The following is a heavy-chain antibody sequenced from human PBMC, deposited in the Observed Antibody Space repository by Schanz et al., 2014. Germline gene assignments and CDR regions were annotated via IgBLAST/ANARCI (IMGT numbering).Heavy chain of an antibody. D-gene: IGHD4-17*01. J-gene: IGHJ4*02. V-gene: IGHV4-4*02. CDR2: MYYSGST. CDR3: ARRLRGFDY. CDR1: GASITSSHW. Sequence: QVQLQESGPGLLKPSGTLSLTCAVSGASITSSHWWSWVRQPPGKGLEWIGNMYYSGSTYYNPSLKSRAPIPVEPPKTPFSRKMFSVTAADTAVYYCARRLRGFDYWGQGTLVTVSS.